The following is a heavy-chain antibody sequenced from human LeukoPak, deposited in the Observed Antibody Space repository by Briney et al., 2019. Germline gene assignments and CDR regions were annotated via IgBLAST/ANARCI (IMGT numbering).Heavy chain of an antibody. CDR2: INPNSGGT. D-gene: IGHD2-15*01. V-gene: IGHV1-2*06. CDR1: GYTFTGYY. CDR3: ARAAAAATDFDY. Sequence: GASVKVSCKASGYTFTGYYMHWVRQAPGQGLEWMGRINPNSGGTNYAQKFQGRVIMTRDTSISTAYMELSRLRSDDTAVYYCARAAAAATDFDYWGQGTLVTVSS. J-gene: IGHJ4*02.